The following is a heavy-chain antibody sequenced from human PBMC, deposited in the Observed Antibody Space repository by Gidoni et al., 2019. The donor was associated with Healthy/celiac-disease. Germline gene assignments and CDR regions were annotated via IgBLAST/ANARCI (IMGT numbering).Heavy chain of an antibody. CDR1: GFGFGGYA. CDR2: VSWNSGNT. J-gene: IGHJ5*02. Sequence: EVQLVESGGGLVQPGRSLRLSCAASGFGFGGYAMHWVRQVPGKGLEWGSGVSWNSGNTAYADSVKGRFTISRDNAKNSLFLQMDSLRGEDTALYFCARAGTFSSSSGWLDPWGQGTLVTVSS. CDR3: ARAGTFSSSSGWLDP. V-gene: IGHV3-9*01. D-gene: IGHD6-6*01.